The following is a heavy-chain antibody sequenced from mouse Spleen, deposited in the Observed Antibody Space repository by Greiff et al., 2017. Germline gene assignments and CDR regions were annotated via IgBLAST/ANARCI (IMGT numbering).Heavy chain of an antibody. D-gene: IGHD2-1*01. J-gene: IGHJ2*01. CDR2: ISSGGSYT. CDR3: ARRGHGNSYYFDY. V-gene: IGHV5-9-3*01. Sequence: EVQLVESGGGLVKPGGSLKLSCAASGFTFSSYAMSWVRQTPEKRLEWVATISSGGSYTYYPDSVKGRFTISRDNAKNALYLQMSSLRSEDTAMYYCARRGHGNSYYFDYWGQGTTLTVSS. CDR1: GFTFSSYA.